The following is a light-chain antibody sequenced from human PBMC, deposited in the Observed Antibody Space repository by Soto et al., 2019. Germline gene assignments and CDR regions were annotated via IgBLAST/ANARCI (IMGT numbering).Light chain of an antibody. V-gene: IGLV1-40*01. CDR1: SSNIGAGYD. Sequence: QPVLTPPPSVSAAPGQRVTIPCPGSSSNIGAGYDVHWYQQLPGTAPKLLIYGNSNRPSGVPDRFSGSKSGTSASLAITGLQAEDEADYYCQSYDSSLSGYVFGTGTKVTVL. CDR3: QSYDSSLSGYV. J-gene: IGLJ1*01. CDR2: GNS.